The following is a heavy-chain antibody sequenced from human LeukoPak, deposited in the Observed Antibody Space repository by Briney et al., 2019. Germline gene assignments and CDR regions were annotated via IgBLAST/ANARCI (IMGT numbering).Heavy chain of an antibody. D-gene: IGHD6-19*01. CDR1: GYTFTGYY. Sequence: ASVKVSCKASGYTFTGYYMHCVRQAPGQGLEWMGWINPNSGGTNYAQKFQGRVTMTRDTSISTAYMELSRLRSDDTAVYYCARPGATSGYSSGWYSYWGQGTLVTVSS. CDR3: ARPGATSGYSSGWYSY. V-gene: IGHV1-2*02. J-gene: IGHJ4*02. CDR2: INPNSGGT.